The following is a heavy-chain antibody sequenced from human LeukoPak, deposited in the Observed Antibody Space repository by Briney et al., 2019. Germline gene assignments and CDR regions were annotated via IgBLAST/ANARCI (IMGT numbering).Heavy chain of an antibody. CDR1: GFTFSSYS. Sequence: GGSLRLSCAASGFTFSSYSMNWVRQAPGKGLEWVSSISSSSSYIYYADSVKGRFTISRDNSKNTLYLQMSSLRAEDTAVYYCVSTYYYDSSGYYPFDYWGQGTPVTVSS. CDR2: ISSSSSYI. V-gene: IGHV3-21*01. D-gene: IGHD3-22*01. J-gene: IGHJ4*02. CDR3: VSTYYYDSSGYYPFDY.